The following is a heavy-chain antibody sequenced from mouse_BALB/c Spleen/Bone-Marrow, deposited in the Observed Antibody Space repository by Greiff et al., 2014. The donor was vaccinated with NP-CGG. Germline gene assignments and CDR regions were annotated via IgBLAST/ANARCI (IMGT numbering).Heavy chain of an antibody. CDR2: IAPGSGST. Sequence: DLVKPGASVKLSCKASGYTFTSYWINWIKQRPGQGLEWIGRIAPGSGSTYYNEMFKGKATLTVDTSSSTAYIQLSSLSSEDSAVYFCAGESYYYENYAMDYWGQGTSVTVCS. CDR1: GYTFTSYW. CDR3: AGESYYYENYAMDY. J-gene: IGHJ4*01. V-gene: IGHV1S41*01. D-gene: IGHD1-1*01.